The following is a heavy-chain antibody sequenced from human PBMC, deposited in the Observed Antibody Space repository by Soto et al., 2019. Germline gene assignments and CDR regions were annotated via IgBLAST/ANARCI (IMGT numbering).Heavy chain of an antibody. J-gene: IGHJ6*03. CDR3: ARHPYYGSGSYYIGGLYYYYYYMDV. V-gene: IGHV1-18*01. CDR1: GYTFTSYG. D-gene: IGHD3-10*01. Sequence: ASVKVSCKASGYTFTSYGISWVRQAPGQGLEWMGWISAYNGNTNYAQKLQGRVAMTTDTSTSTAYMELRSLRSDDTAVYYCARHPYYGSGSYYIGGLYYYYYYMDVWGKGTTVTVSS. CDR2: ISAYNGNT.